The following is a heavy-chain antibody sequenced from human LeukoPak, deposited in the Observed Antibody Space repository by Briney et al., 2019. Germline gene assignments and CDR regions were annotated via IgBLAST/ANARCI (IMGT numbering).Heavy chain of an antibody. CDR2: IYYSGST. D-gene: IGHD3-10*01. J-gene: IGHJ4*02. Sequence: SETLSLTCTVSGGSISSGGYYWSWIRQHPGKGLEWIGCIYYSGSTYYNPSLKSRVTISVDTSKNQFSLKLSSVTAADTAVYYCARGIPRGVINRYYFDYWGQGTLVTVSS. CDR3: ARGIPRGVINRYYFDY. CDR1: GGSISSGGYY. V-gene: IGHV4-31*03.